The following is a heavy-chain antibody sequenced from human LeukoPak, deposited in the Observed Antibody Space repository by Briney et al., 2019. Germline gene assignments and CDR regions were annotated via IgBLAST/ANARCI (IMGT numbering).Heavy chain of an antibody. J-gene: IGHJ4*02. CDR1: GLTVSSTY. Sequence: GGSLRLSCAASGLTVSSTYMSWLRQAPGKGLEWVSILYSDGSTYYADSVMGRFTISRDNSENTLYLQMNSLRAEDTAFYYCTRGRDSSGYQAFDYWGQGTLVTVSS. D-gene: IGHD3-22*01. CDR2: LYSDGST. V-gene: IGHV3-53*01. CDR3: TRGRDSSGYQAFDY.